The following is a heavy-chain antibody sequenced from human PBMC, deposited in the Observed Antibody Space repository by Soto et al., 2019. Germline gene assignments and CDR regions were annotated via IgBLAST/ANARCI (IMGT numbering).Heavy chain of an antibody. D-gene: IGHD3-16*02. CDR2: IKSKTDGGTT. J-gene: IGHJ4*02. CDR1: GFTFSNSW. V-gene: IGHV3-15*01. Sequence: PGGSLRLSCAASGFTFSNSWMSWVRQAPGKGLEWVGRIKSKTDGGTTDYAAPVKGRFTISRDDSKNTLYLQMNSLKTEDTAVYYCTTVSPYDYIWGSYQYWGQGTLVTVSS. CDR3: TTVSPYDYIWGSYQY.